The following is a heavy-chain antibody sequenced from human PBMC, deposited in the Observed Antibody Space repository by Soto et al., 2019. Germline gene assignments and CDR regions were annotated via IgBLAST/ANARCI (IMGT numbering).Heavy chain of an antibody. V-gene: IGHV2-5*02. Sequence: QITLKESGPSLLRPTQTLTLTCTYSGFSLSSSGVGVGWVRQPPGKALEWLTFIYWVDDKRNNLSLKTRLTITKDTSKNQVVLTMTNMDPADTATYYCERLVVAGITYSVDSLGQGTLVIVSS. CDR2: IYWVDDK. J-gene: IGHJ4*02. CDR3: ERLVVAGITYSVDS. D-gene: IGHD6-19*01. CDR1: GFSLSSSGVG.